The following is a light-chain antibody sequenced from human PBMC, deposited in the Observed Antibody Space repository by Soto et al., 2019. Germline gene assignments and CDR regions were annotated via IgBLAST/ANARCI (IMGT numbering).Light chain of an antibody. CDR3: CSFAGSLNFL. Sequence: QSALTQPRSVSGSPGQSVTISCSGTDNDVGGYNFVSWYQQHPGKAPKLMVFDVSKRPSGVPGRFSGSKSGTTASLTISGLQAADEADYYCCSFAGSLNFLLGTGTKGTVL. CDR1: DNDVGGYNF. CDR2: DVS. J-gene: IGLJ1*01. V-gene: IGLV2-11*01.